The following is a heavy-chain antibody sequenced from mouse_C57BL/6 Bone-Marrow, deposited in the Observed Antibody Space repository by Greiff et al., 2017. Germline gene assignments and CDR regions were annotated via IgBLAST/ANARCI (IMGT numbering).Heavy chain of an antibody. CDR3: ARQFITTVPFAY. J-gene: IGHJ3*01. CDR1: GFTFSDYY. Sequence: DVMLVESGGGLVQPGGSLKLSCAASGFTFSDYYMYWVRQTPEKRLEWVAYISNGGGSTYYPDTVKGRFTISRDNAKNTLYLQMSRLKSEDTAMYYCARQFITTVPFAYWGQGTLVTVSA. V-gene: IGHV5-12*01. D-gene: IGHD1-1*01. CDR2: ISNGGGST.